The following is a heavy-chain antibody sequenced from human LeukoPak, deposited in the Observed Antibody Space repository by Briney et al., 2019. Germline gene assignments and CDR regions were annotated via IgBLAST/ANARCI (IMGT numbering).Heavy chain of an antibody. Sequence: SETLYLTCAVYGGSFSGYYWSWIRQPPGKGLEWIGEINHSGSTNYNPSLKSRVTISVDTSKNQFSLKLSSVTAADTAVYYCARAERAYYGSGKWFDPWGQGTLVTVSS. D-gene: IGHD3-10*01. CDR1: GGSFSGYY. V-gene: IGHV4-34*01. J-gene: IGHJ5*02. CDR3: ARAERAYYGSGKWFDP. CDR2: INHSGST.